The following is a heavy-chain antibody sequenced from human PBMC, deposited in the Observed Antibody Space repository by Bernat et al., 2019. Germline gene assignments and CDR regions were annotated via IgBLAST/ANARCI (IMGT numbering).Heavy chain of an antibody. J-gene: IGHJ4*02. V-gene: IGHV3-30-3*01. CDR1: GFTFSSYA. Sequence: QVQLVESGGGVVQPGRSLRLSCAASGFTFSSYAMHWVRQAPGKGLEWVAVMSYDGSDKYYADSVKGRFTISRDNSKNTLYLQMNSLRAEDTTVYHCARAPGVQYYFDYWGQGTLVTVSS. CDR2: MSYDGSDK. CDR3: ARAPGVQYYFDY. D-gene: IGHD7-27*01.